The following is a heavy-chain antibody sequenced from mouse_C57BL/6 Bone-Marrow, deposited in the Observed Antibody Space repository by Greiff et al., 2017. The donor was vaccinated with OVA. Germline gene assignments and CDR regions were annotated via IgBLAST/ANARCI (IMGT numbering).Heavy chain of an antibody. CDR1: GFNIKDDY. V-gene: IGHV14-4*01. J-gene: IGHJ2*01. CDR3: TTDYDGSSNRYFDY. CDR2: IDPENGDT. D-gene: IGHD1-1*01. Sequence: IQLQQSGAELVRPGASVKLSCTASGFNIKDDYMHWVKQRPEQGLEWIGWIDPENGDTEYASKFQGKATITADTSSNTAYLQLSSLTSEDTAVYYCTTDYDGSSNRYFDYWGQGTTLTVSS.